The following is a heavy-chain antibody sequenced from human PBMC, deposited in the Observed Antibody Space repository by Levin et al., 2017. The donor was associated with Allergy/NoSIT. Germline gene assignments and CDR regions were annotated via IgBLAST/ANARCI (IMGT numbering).Heavy chain of an antibody. Sequence: SETLSLTCAVYGGSFSGYYWSWIRQPPGKGLEWIGEINHSGSTNYNPSLKSRVTISVDTSKNQFSLKLSSVTAADTAVYYCARDEYRGGMDVWGQGTTVTVSS. CDR2: INHSGST. J-gene: IGHJ6*02. V-gene: IGHV4-34*01. CDR1: GGSFSGYY. D-gene: IGHD6-6*01. CDR3: ARDEYRGGMDV.